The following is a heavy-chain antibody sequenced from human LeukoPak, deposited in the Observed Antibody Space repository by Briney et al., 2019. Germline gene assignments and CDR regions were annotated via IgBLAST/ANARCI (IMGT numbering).Heavy chain of an antibody. CDR3: ALYYYGSGSYYIDY. CDR1: GFTVSSNY. Sequence: GGSLRLSCAASGFTVSSNYMSWVRQAPGKGLEWVSVIYSGGSTYYADSVKGRFTISRDNSKNTLYLQMNSLRAEDTAVYYCALYYYGSGSYYIDYWGQGTLVTVSS. CDR2: IYSGGST. V-gene: IGHV3-66*01. J-gene: IGHJ4*02. D-gene: IGHD3-10*01.